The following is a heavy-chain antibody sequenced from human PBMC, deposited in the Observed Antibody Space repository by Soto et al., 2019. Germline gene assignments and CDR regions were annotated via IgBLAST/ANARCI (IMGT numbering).Heavy chain of an antibody. CDR1: GGTFSSYA. V-gene: IGHV1-69*01. CDR2: IIPIFGT. CDR3: ARGPTYYYSGLDV. Sequence: QVLLEQSGAEVKKPGSSVKVSCKAPGGTFSSYALTWVRQAPGQGLEWMGGIIPIFGTKYAERYQGRLTIIADESKSTAYMELSSLRSEDTAVYYCARGPTYYYSGLDVWGQGTTVTVSS. J-gene: IGHJ6*02.